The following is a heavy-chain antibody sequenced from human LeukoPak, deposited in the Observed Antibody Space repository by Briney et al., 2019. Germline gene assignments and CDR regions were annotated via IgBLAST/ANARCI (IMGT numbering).Heavy chain of an antibody. J-gene: IGHJ4*02. V-gene: IGHV3-21*01. CDR2: ISSDSSDI. CDR1: GFTFSSLD. CDR3: ARQLSGGAY. Sequence: GGSLRLSCAASGFTFSSLDMNWVRQAPGKGLEWVSSISSDSSDIYYADSVKGRFTISRDNAKNSLYLQMNSLRAEDTALYFCARQLSGGAYWGQGTLVTVSS. D-gene: IGHD1-1*01.